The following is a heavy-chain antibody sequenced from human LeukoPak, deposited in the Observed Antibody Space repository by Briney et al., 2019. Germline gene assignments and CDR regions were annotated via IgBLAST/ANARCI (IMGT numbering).Heavy chain of an antibody. Sequence: GGSLRLSCAASGFTFSSSWMYWVRQAPGKGLVWVSRINSDESITTYADSVKGRFTISRDNAKNTLYLQMNSLRAEDTAVYYCAKDSGHIGSYSDYWGQGTLVTVSS. V-gene: IGHV3-74*01. CDR3: AKDSGHIGSYSDY. J-gene: IGHJ4*02. CDR2: INSDESIT. CDR1: GFTFSSSW. D-gene: IGHD1-26*01.